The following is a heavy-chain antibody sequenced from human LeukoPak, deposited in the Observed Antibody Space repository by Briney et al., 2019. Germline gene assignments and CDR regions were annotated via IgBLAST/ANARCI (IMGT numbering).Heavy chain of an antibody. V-gene: IGHV3-30*02. CDR1: AFTFRSYG. D-gene: IGHD3-16*02. CDR2: IRYDGSNK. Sequence: GGSLRLSCAASAFTFRSYGMHWVRQAPGKGLDWVAFIRYDGSNKYYGDSVKGRFTISRDNSKNTLYLQMNSLRAEDTAVYYCAKDLFRYGYPNWFDPWGQGTLVTVSS. CDR3: AKDLFRYGYPNWFDP. J-gene: IGHJ5*02.